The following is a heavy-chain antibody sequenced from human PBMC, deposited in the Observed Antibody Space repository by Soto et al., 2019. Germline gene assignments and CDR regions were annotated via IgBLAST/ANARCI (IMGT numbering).Heavy chain of an antibody. J-gene: IGHJ3*02. V-gene: IGHV4-59*01. CDR2: ISYNGNT. D-gene: IGHD2-8*01. Sequence: SETLSLTCNVSGDSINNFYWTWIRQPPGKGLEWIGYISYNGNTDYNPSLNGRVTISLGSSRKHFSLRLTSVTAADTAVYYCARQIYDKTMVYLEAYDIWGQGTMVTVS. CDR3: ARQIYDKTMVYLEAYDI. CDR1: GDSINNFY.